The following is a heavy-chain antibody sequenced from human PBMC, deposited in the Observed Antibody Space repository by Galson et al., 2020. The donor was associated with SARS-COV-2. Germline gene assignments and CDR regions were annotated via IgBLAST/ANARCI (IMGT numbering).Heavy chain of an antibody. CDR1: GFTFSSYA. Sequence: GGSLRLSCAASGFTFSSYAMTWVRQAPGKGLEWVSTIIGSGGGTYYADSVKGRFTISRDNSKNTLYLQMNSLRAEDTAVYYCAKGGTMTTVITHFDYRGQGTLVTVSS. CDR2: IIGSGGGT. J-gene: IGHJ4*02. V-gene: IGHV3-23*01. D-gene: IGHD4-17*01. CDR3: AKGGTMTTVITHFDY.